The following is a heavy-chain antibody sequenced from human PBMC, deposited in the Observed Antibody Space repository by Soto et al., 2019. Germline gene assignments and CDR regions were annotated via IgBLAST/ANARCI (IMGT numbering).Heavy chain of an antibody. CDR1: GFTVSSHY. J-gene: IGHJ4*02. V-gene: IGHV3-53*01. Sequence: EVQLVESGGGLIQPGGSLRLSCAVSGFTVSSHYMTWVRQAPGKGLEWVSVIYTGGTTYYADSVKGRFTISRDNSKNTLYLEMNSLRAEDTAVYYCARDLDTSGYILAHWGQGTLVTVSS. CDR3: ARDLDTSGYILAH. CDR2: IYTGGTT. D-gene: IGHD3-10*01.